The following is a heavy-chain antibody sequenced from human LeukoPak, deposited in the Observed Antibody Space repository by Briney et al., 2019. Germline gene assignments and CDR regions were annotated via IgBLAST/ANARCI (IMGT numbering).Heavy chain of an antibody. Sequence: PGGSLRLPCAASGFTFSSYWMHWVRQAPGKGLVWVSRINSDGSSTSYAGSVKGRFTISRDNAKNTLYLQMNSLRAEDTAVYYCARGGYCSGGSCYFDYWGQGTLVTVSS. J-gene: IGHJ4*02. CDR1: GFTFSSYW. CDR2: INSDGSST. D-gene: IGHD2-15*01. CDR3: ARGGYCSGGSCYFDY. V-gene: IGHV3-74*01.